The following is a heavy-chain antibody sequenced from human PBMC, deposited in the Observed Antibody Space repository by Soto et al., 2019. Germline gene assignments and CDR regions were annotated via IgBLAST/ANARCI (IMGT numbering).Heavy chain of an antibody. V-gene: IGHV4-59*01. D-gene: IGHD1-20*01. CDR2: IYYSGST. J-gene: IGHJ4*02. CDR3: ARTTYNSGSPFDY. Sequence: SETLSLTCTVSGGSISSYYWSWIRQPPGKGLEWIGYIYYSGSTNYNPSLKSRVTISVDTSKNQFSLKLSSVTAADTAVYYCARTTYNSGSPFDYWGQGTLVTVS. CDR1: GGSISSYY.